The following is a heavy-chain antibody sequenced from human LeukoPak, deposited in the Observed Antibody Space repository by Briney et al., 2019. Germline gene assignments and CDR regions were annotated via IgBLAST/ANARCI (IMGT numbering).Heavy chain of an antibody. CDR1: DGSFSGYY. CDR2: INHSGST. D-gene: IGHD3-10*01. Sequence: SETLSLTCAVYDGSFSGYYWSWIRQPPGKGLEWIGEINHSGSTNYNPSLKRRVTISVDTSKNQFSLNLNSVTAADTAVYYCARKGRGSGTNWFDPWGQGTLVIVSS. J-gene: IGHJ5*02. CDR3: ARKGRGSGTNWFDP. V-gene: IGHV4-34*01.